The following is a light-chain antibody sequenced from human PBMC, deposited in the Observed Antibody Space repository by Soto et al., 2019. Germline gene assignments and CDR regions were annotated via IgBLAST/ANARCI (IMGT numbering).Light chain of an antibody. CDR2: GNS. CDR1: SSNIGAGYD. CDR3: QSYDTSVSGWV. V-gene: IGLV1-40*01. J-gene: IGLJ3*02. Sequence: QSVLTQPPSVSGAPGQRVTISCTGSSSNIGAGYDVHWYQHLPGTAPKLLIYGNSNRPSGVPDRFSVSKSGTSVSLAITGLQAEDEADYYCQSYDTSVSGWVFGGGPKLTVL.